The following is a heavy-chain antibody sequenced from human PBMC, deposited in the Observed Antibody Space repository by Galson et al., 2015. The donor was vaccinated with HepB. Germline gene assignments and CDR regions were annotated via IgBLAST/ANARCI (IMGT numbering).Heavy chain of an antibody. D-gene: IGHD6-13*01. CDR3: AKGGGSSWFDY. CDR1: GFTFSSYA. V-gene: IGHV3-23*01. J-gene: IGHJ4*02. CDR2: ISGSGGST. Sequence: SLRLSCAASGFTFSSYAMSWVRQAPGKGLKWVSSISGSGGSTYYTDSVKGRFTSSRDNSRNTLYLQMHSLRVEDTAVFYCAKGGGSSWFDYWGQGTLVTVSS.